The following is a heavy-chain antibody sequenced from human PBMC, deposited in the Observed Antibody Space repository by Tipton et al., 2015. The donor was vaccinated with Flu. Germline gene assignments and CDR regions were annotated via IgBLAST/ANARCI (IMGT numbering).Heavy chain of an antibody. CDR1: GFTFSNYW. CDR3: ARGSVWYPDH. J-gene: IGHJ5*02. V-gene: IGHV3-7*01. D-gene: IGHD6-19*01. Sequence: QLVQSGGGLVQPGGSLRLSCTASGFTFSNYWMNWVRQTPGKGLEWVATIKQDGSNMYYVDSVKGRFTISRDDAKSSLYMQMNNLRAEDTSVYYCARGSVWYPDHWGPGTPVTVPS. CDR2: IKQDGSNM.